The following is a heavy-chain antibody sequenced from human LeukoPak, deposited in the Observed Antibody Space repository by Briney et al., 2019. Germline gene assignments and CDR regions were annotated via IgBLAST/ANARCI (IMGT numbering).Heavy chain of an antibody. V-gene: IGHV3-30*02. CDR2: IRYDGSNK. Sequence: GGSLRLSCAASGFTFSSYVMHWVRQAPGKGLEWVAFIRYDGSNKYYADSVKGRFTISRDNSKNTPYLQMNSLRAEDTAVYYCATHYYDSSGYYYDHAFDIWGQGTMVTVSS. CDR1: GFTFSSYV. CDR3: ATHYYDSSGYYYDHAFDI. J-gene: IGHJ3*02. D-gene: IGHD3-22*01.